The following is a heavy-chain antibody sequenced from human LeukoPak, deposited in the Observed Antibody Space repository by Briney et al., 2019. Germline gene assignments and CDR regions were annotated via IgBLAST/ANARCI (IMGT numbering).Heavy chain of an antibody. V-gene: IGHV5-51*01. CDR1: GYSFTSYW. CDR3: VRQFSSSSGWFDP. Sequence: GESLKISCKGSGYSFTSYWSGWVRQMPGKGLDWMGIIYPGDSESRYSPSVQGQVTISADKSISTAYLQWSSLKASDTAIYYCVRQFSSSSGWFDPWGQGTLVTVSS. D-gene: IGHD6-6*01. J-gene: IGHJ5*02. CDR2: IYPGDSES.